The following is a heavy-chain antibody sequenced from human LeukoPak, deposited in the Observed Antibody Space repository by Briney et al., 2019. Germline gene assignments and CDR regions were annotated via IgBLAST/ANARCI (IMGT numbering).Heavy chain of an antibody. V-gene: IGHV3-11*01. D-gene: IGHD6-19*01. CDR2: ISSSGSTI. J-gene: IGHJ4*02. CDR3: AREAAVAGTVFDY. CDR1: GFTFSDYY. Sequence: GGSLRLSCAASGFTFSDYYMSWIRQAPGPGLERVSYISSSGSTIYYADSVKGRFTISRDNAKNSLYLQMNSLRAEDTAVYYCAREAAVAGTVFDYWGQGTLVTVSS.